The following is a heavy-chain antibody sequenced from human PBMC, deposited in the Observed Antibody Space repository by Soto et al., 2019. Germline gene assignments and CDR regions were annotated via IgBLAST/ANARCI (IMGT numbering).Heavy chain of an antibody. D-gene: IGHD2-2*03. CDR3: ARDGYCVSTTCYFLPDV. J-gene: IGHJ6*02. CDR1: GFTFSRYG. V-gene: IGHV3-48*02. CDR2: ISSSSSTI. Sequence: EVQVVESGGGLVQPEGSLRLSCAASGFTFSRYGMNWVRQAPGKGLEWVAYISSSSSTIYYADSVKGRFTISRDNAKNSLYLQMNSLRDEDTAVYYCARDGYCVSTTCYFLPDVWGQGTTVTVSS.